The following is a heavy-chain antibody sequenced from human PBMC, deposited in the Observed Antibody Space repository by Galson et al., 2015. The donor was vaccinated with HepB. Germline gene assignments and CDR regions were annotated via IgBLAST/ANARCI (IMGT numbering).Heavy chain of an antibody. Sequence: SVKVSCKASGYTFTSYAMHWVRQAPGQRLEWMGWINAGNGNTKYSQKFQGRVTITRDTSASTAYMELSSLRSEDTAVYYCARDRMGGRRWLQFGGSRWFDPWGQGTLVTVSS. CDR2: INAGNGNT. CDR1: GYTFTSYA. J-gene: IGHJ5*02. V-gene: IGHV1-3*01. CDR3: ARDRMGGRRWLQFGGSRWFDP. D-gene: IGHD5-24*01.